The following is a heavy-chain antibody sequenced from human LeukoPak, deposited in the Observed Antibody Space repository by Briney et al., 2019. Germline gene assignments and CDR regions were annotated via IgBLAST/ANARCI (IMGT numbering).Heavy chain of an antibody. CDR3: AREGAYDFWSGYRNWFDP. V-gene: IGHV4-4*07. CDR1: GGSISSYY. D-gene: IGHD3-3*01. J-gene: IGHJ5*02. CDR2: IYTSGST. Sequence: SETLSLTCTVSGGSISSYYWSWIRQPAGKGLEWIGRIYTSGSTNYNPSLKSRVTMSVDTSKNQFSLKLSSVTAADTAVYYCAREGAYDFWSGYRNWFDPWGQGTLVTVSS.